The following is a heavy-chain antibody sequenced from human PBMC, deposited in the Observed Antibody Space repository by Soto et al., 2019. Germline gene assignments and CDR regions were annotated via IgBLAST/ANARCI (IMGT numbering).Heavy chain of an antibody. J-gene: IGHJ5*02. CDR2: ISGSGGTT. Sequence: PGGSLRLSCVASGHTFHSYAMSWVRQAPGKGLEWVSGISGSGGTTYYADSVRGRFTISRDDSKNTLYLKMNSLTAEDTAIYYCATVATGSYDWFDPWGQGTLVTVSS. CDR1: GHTFHSYA. D-gene: IGHD1-26*01. V-gene: IGHV3-23*01. CDR3: ATVATGSYDWFDP.